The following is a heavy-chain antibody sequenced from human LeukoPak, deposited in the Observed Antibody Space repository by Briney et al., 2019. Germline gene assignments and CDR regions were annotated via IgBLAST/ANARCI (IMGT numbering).Heavy chain of an antibody. CDR3: AGHYYDSSGYFLHYYYYMDV. V-gene: IGHV4-59*01. D-gene: IGHD3-22*01. Sequence: SETLSLTCTVSGGSISSYYWSWIRQPQGKGLEWIGYIYYSGSTNHNPSLKSRVTISVDTSKNQFSLKLSSVTAADTAVYYCAGHYYDSSGYFLHYYYYMDVWGKGTTVTVSS. CDR1: GGSISSYY. J-gene: IGHJ6*03. CDR2: IYYSGST.